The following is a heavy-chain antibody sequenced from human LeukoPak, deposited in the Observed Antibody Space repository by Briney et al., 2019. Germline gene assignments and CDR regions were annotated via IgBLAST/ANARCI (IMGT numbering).Heavy chain of an antibody. CDR3: VRDHIMGTTAKFDF. Sequence: ASVKVSCKASGYTFTGYYMHWVRQAPGQGLEWMGWINPNSGGTNYAQKFQGRVTMTRDTSISTAYVELSRLRSDDTAVYYCVRDHIMGTTAKFDFWGQGTLVTVSS. CDR1: GYTFTGYY. CDR2: INPNSGGT. V-gene: IGHV1-2*02. D-gene: IGHD1-26*01. J-gene: IGHJ4*02.